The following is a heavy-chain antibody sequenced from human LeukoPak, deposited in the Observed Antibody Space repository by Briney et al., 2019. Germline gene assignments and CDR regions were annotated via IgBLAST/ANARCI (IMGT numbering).Heavy chain of an antibody. CDR1: GYTFTSYD. D-gene: IGHD5-24*01. J-gene: IGHJ6*02. V-gene: IGHV1-8*01. CDR3: ARGFSFSWRYGMDV. Sequence: ASVKVSCKASGYTFTSYDINWVRQATGQGLEWMGWMNPNSGNTGYAQKFRGRVTMTRNTSISTAYMELSSLRSEDTAVYYCARGFSFSWRYGMDVWGQGTTVTVSS. CDR2: MNPNSGNT.